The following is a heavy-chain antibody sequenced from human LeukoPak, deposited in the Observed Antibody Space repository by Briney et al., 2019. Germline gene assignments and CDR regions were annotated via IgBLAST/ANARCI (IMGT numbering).Heavy chain of an antibody. V-gene: IGHV4-34*01. J-gene: IGHJ5*02. D-gene: IGHD5-18*01. CDR2: INHSGST. CDR1: GGSFSGYY. Sequence: SETLSLTCAVYGGSFSGYYWSWIRQPPGKGLEWIGEINHSGSTNYNPSLKSRVTISVDTSKNQFSLKLSSVTAADTAVYYCARGGRGYSYGYWFDPWGQGTLVTVSS. CDR3: ARGGRGYSYGYWFDP.